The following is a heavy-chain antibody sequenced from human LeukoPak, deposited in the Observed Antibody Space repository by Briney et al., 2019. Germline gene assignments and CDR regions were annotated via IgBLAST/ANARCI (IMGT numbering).Heavy chain of an antibody. D-gene: IGHD1-26*01. CDR1: GYTFTSYG. CDR2: ISAYNGNT. CDR3: ARELVRATTKNWFDP. Sequence: VASVKVSCKASGYTFTSYGISWVRQAPGQGLEWMGWISAYNGNTNYAQKLRGRVTMTTDTSTSTAYMELRSLRSDDTAVYYCARELVRATTKNWFDPWGQGTLVTVSS. V-gene: IGHV1-18*01. J-gene: IGHJ5*02.